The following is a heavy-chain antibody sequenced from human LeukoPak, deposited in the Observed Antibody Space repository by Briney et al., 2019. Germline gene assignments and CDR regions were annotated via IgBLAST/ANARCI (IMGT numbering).Heavy chain of an antibody. D-gene: IGHD5-18*01. CDR1: GESFRGYF. V-gene: IGHV4-34*01. J-gene: IGHJ6*02. CDR2: SNHFGST. CDR3: ARGRLQLWSFPLPYNHYAIDV. Sequence: SETLSLTCAVSGESFRGYFWTWIRQPPGTGLEWIRESNHFGSTDYNPSLKSRVTISVDTSKKQFSLNVRSVTDADTAVYFCARGRLQLWSFPLPYNHYAIDVWGQGTTVTVSS.